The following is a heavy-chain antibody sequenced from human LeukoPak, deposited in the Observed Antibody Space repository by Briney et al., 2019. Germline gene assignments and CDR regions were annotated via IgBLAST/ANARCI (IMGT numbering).Heavy chain of an antibody. D-gene: IGHD2-2*01. CDR2: MNPNSGNT. CDR1: GYTFTSYD. Sequence: EASVKVSCKASGYTFTSYDINWVRQATGQGLEWMGWMNPNSGNTGYAQKFQGRVTMTRNTSISTAYMELSSLGSEDTAVYYCAKEGWSTSRTHKYYFDYWGQGTLVTVSS. J-gene: IGHJ4*02. CDR3: AKEGWSTSRTHKYYFDY. V-gene: IGHV1-8*01.